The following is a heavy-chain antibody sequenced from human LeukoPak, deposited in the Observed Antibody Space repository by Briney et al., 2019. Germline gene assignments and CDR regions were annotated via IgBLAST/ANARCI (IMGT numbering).Heavy chain of an antibody. V-gene: IGHV4-4*07. D-gene: IGHD6-6*01. CDR2: IYSSGST. CDR1: GSSISSYY. CDR3: AREGAARLIDY. J-gene: IGHJ4*02. Sequence: SETLSLTCTVSGSSISSYYWSWIRQPAGKGLEWIGRIYSSGSTNYNPSLNSRVTMSVDTSNNQFSLKLTSVTAADTAVYYCAREGAARLIDYWGQGTLVTVSS.